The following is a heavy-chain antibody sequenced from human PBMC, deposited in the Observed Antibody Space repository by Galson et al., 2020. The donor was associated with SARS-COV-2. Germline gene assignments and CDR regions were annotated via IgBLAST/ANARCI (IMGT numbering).Heavy chain of an antibody. V-gene: IGHV3-11*06. J-gene: IGHJ1*01. D-gene: IGHD2-15*01. CDR2: ISSSGSYT. CDR3: ARNGRDCSGGICYGAEYFQH. Sequence: GESLKIFCAASGFTLSDYYMSWVRQAPGKGLEWVSYISSSGSYTNYADSVKGRFTISRDNAKNSLFLQMNSLRAEDTALYFCARNGRDCSGGICYGAEYFQHGGQGTLVSVSS. CDR1: GFTLSDYY.